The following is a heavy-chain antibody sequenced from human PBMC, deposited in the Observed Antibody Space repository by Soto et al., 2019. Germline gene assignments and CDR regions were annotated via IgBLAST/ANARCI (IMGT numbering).Heavy chain of an antibody. CDR1: GFTFSGYG. Sequence: VQLVESGGGVVQPGRSLRRSCATSGFTFSGYGMHWVRQAPGKGLERGSFIWYDGSNTYYADSVKGRFTISRDNSKHTLYLQMDSLRAEDTAVYYCARQDCSTTNCYGRQDYFGLDVWGQGTTVTVSS. CDR2: IWYDGSNT. V-gene: IGHV3-33*01. D-gene: IGHD2-2*01. CDR3: ARQDCSTTNCYGRQDYFGLDV. J-gene: IGHJ6*02.